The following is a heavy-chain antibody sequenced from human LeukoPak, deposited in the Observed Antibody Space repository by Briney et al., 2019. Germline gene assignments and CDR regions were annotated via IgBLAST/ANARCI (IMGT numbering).Heavy chain of an antibody. D-gene: IGHD3-10*01. J-gene: IGHJ5*02. CDR3: ARHAAYSYGLGSYSPPLNWFDH. V-gene: IGHV4-34*01. CDR1: GGSFSGYY. Sequence: SETLSLTCAVYGGSFSGYYWIWIRQPPGKGLEWIGEINHSGSTNYNPSIKSRVTTSVDTSKKQFSLTLSSVAAEDRAVYSCARHAAYSYGLGSYSPPLNWFDHWGQGTLVTVSS. CDR2: INHSGST.